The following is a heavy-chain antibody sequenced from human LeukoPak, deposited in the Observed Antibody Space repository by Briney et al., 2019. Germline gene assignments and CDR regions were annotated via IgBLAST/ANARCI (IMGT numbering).Heavy chain of an antibody. J-gene: IGHJ5*02. Sequence: GESLKISCKGSGYSFSTYWIAWVRQMPGKGLEWMGIIWPGDSDARYSPAFQGQVTISADKSISTAYLQWSSLKAADTAMYYCARLSPPGRTWFDPWGQGTLVTVSS. CDR2: IWPGDSDA. CDR3: ARLSPPGRTWFDP. V-gene: IGHV5-51*01. CDR1: GYSFSTYW.